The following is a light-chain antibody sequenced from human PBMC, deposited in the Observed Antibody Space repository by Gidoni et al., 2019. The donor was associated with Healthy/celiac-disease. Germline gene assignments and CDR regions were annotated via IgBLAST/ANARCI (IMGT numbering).Light chain of an antibody. Sequence: DIVMTQSPDSLAVSLGERATINCKSSRTILYSSNNNNYLAWYQQKPVQPPKLLIYWASTRESGVPDRFSGSGSGTDFTLTITSLQAEDVAVYYCQQYYGTPYTFGQGTKLEIK. V-gene: IGKV4-1*01. CDR2: WAS. J-gene: IGKJ2*01. CDR1: RTILYSSNNNNY. CDR3: QQYYGTPYT.